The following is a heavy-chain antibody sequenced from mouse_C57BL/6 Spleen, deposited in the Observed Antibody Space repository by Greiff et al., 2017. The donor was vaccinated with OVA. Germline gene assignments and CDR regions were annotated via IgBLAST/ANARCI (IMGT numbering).Heavy chain of an antibody. J-gene: IGHJ2*01. CDR1: GFNIKDDY. D-gene: IGHD1-1*01. CDR2: IDPENGDT. V-gene: IGHV14-4*01. Sequence: LVESGAELVRPGASVKLSCTASGFNIKDDYMHWVKQRPEQGLEWIGWIDPENGDTEYASKFQGKATITADTSSNTAYLQLSSLTSEDTAVYYCTLITFDYWGQGTTLTVSS. CDR3: TLITFDY.